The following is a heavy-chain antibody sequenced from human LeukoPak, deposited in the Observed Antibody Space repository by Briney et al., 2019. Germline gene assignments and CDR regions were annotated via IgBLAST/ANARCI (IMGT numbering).Heavy chain of an antibody. J-gene: IGHJ5*02. D-gene: IGHD6-19*01. CDR3: ARGSSGWNSENWFDP. CDR2: INAGNGNT. V-gene: IGHV1-3*01. Sequence: ASVKVSCKASGYTFISYTLHWVRQAPGQRLEWMGWINAGNGNTKYSQKFQGRVTFTRGTSASTAYMELSRLRSDDTAVYYCARGSSGWNSENWFDPWGQGTLVTVSS. CDR1: GYTFISYT.